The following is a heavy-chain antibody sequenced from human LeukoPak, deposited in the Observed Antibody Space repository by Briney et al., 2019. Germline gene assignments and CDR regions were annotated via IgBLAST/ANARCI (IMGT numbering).Heavy chain of an antibody. D-gene: IGHD3-22*01. Sequence: GGSLRLSCAASGFSLDDYGMSWVRQAPGKGLECVSGINWNGGSTGYADSVKGRFTISRDNAKNSLYLQMNSLRAEDTALYYCARGQYYYDSSGYYTLGYWGQGTLVTVSS. V-gene: IGHV3-20*04. J-gene: IGHJ4*02. CDR3: ARGQYYYDSSGYYTLGY. CDR2: INWNGGST. CDR1: GFSLDDYG.